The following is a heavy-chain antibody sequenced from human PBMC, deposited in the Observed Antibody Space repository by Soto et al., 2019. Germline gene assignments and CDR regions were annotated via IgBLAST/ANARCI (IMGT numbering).Heavy chain of an antibody. Sequence: TGGSLRLSCAASGFSFSDYYMYWIRQAPGKGLEWISYISSTSYTIYYADSVKGRFTISRDNAKKSLYLQMNSLRAEDTAVYYCARDFSSSCTGWFDPWGQGTLVTVSS. CDR3: ARDFSSSCTGWFDP. J-gene: IGHJ5*02. CDR2: ISSTSYTI. CDR1: GFSFSDYY. D-gene: IGHD6-13*01. V-gene: IGHV3-11*01.